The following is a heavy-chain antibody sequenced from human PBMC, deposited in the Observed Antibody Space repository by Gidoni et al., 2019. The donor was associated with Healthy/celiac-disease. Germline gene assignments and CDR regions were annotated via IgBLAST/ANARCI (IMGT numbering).Heavy chain of an antibody. CDR2: NYYSGST. D-gene: IGHD3-10*01. Sequence: QLQLQESGPGLVKPSETLSLTCTVSGGSLSSSSYYWCWIRQPPGKGLEWIGSNYYSGSTYYNPSLKSRVTISVDTSKNQFSLKLSSVTAADTAVYYCASAFMGYYFDYWGQGTLVTVSS. CDR3: ASAFMGYYFDY. J-gene: IGHJ4*02. CDR1: GGSLSSSSYY. V-gene: IGHV4-39*01.